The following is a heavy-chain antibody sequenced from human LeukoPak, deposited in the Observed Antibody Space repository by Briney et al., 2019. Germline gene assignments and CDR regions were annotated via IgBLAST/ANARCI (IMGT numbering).Heavy chain of an antibody. CDR1: GVTVSNTY. J-gene: IGHJ4*02. D-gene: IGHD3-3*01. V-gene: IGHV3-66*01. Sequence: GGSLRLSCAASGVTVSNTYMSWVRQARGRGLEWVSVIYSGGSTYYADSVKGRFTISRDNAQNSLFLELNSLRGEDTAVYYCARERNFYYFDYWGQGALVTVSS. CDR3: ARERNFYYFDY. CDR2: IYSGGST.